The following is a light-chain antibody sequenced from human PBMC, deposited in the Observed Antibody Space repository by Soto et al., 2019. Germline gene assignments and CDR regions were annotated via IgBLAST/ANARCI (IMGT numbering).Light chain of an antibody. J-gene: IGKJ1*01. V-gene: IGKV1-8*01. CDR3: QQANSFPRT. CDR1: QGISNF. CDR2: DAS. Sequence: AIRMTQSPSSFSASTGDRVTITCRASQGISNFLAWYKQKPGKALKLLIYDASTLQSGVPSRFSGSGSGTDFTLTISCLQSEDFATYYCQQANSFPRTFGQGTKVEIK.